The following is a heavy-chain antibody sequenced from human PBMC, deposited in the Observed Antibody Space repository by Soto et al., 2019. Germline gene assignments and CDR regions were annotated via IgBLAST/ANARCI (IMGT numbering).Heavy chain of an antibody. Sequence: QMQLQESGPRLVKPSETLSLTCAVSSASISSEQRWSWVRQPPGKGLARIGEIHHSGSTNNNPSLQSXXTXSXXKSKNPFSLNLSSVTAAVPAVYYCARSFGWYAIDQWGQGTLVTVSS. J-gene: IGHJ4*02. V-gene: IGHV4-4*02. CDR1: SASISSEQR. D-gene: IGHD6-19*01. CDR2: IHHSGST. CDR3: ARSFGWYAIDQ.